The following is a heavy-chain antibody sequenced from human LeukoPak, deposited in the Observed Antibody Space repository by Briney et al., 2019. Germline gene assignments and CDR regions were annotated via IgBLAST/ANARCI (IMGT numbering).Heavy chain of an antibody. Sequence: SETLSLTCTVSGGSISSYYWSWIRQPPGKGLEGIGYIYYSGSTNYNPSLKSRVTISVDTSKNQFSLKLSSVTAADTAVYYCARLWSRNWFDLWGQGTLVTVSS. D-gene: IGHD3-10*01. CDR1: GGSISSYY. CDR2: IYYSGST. J-gene: IGHJ5*02. CDR3: ARLWSRNWFDL. V-gene: IGHV4-59*08.